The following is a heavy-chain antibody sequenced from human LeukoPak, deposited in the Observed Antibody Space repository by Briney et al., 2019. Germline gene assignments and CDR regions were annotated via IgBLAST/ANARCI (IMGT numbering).Heavy chain of an antibody. CDR1: GYSFTNSW. CDR2: IYPGDSDT. Sequence: GESLKISCKGSGYSFTNSWIGWVRQMPGKGLEWMGIIYPGDSDTRYSPSFQGQVTITADKSISTAYLQWSTLKASDTAMYYCLRRGGGYVAGSLLQAFGMDVWGQGTTVTVSS. CDR3: LRRGGGYVAGSLLQAFGMDV. D-gene: IGHD3-10*01. V-gene: IGHV5-51*01. J-gene: IGHJ6*02.